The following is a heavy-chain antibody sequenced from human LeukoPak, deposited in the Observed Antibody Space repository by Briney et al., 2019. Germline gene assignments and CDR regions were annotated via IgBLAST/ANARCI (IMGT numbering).Heavy chain of an antibody. CDR1: GGSISSGSYY. D-gene: IGHD1-26*01. V-gene: IGHV4-61*02. CDR3: ARERIENWFDP. Sequence: PSQTLSLTCTVSGGSISSGSYYWSWIRQPAGKGLEWIGRIYTSGSTDYNPSLKSRVTISVDTSKNQFSLKLSSVTAADTAVYYCARERIENWFDPWGQGTLVTVSS. J-gene: IGHJ5*02. CDR2: IYTSGST.